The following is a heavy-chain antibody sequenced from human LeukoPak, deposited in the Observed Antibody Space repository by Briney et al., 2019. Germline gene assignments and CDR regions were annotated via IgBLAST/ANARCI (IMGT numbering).Heavy chain of an antibody. CDR2: ISSSGGDT. CDR1: GFSFSSSP. CDR3: ARKDSGLTPLDL. Sequence: PGGSLRLSCAASGFSFSSSPMSWVRQAPGKGLEWVSGISSSGGDTPYADSVKGRFTISRDNSENTLYLQMNSLRVEDTAVYYCARKDSGLTPLDLWGQGTLVTVSS. J-gene: IGHJ5*02. V-gene: IGHV3-23*01.